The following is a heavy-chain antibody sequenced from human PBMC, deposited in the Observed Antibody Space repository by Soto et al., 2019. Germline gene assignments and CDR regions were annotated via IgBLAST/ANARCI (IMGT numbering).Heavy chain of an antibody. CDR1: GFTFSDYY. V-gene: IGHV3-11*06. CDR3: ARAPGSSSWYGNWFDP. D-gene: IGHD6-13*01. CDR2: ISSSSSYT. Sequence: GSLRLSCAASGFTFSDYYMSWIRQAPGKGLEWVSYISSSSSYTNYADSVKGRFTISRDNAKNSLYLQMNSLRAEDTAVYYCARAPGSSSWYGNWFDPWGQGTLVTVSS. J-gene: IGHJ5*02.